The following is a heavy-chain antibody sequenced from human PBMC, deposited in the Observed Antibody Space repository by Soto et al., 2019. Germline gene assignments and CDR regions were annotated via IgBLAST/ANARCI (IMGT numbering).Heavy chain of an antibody. J-gene: IGHJ6*02. V-gene: IGHV1-46*01. CDR1: GYTFTSYY. CDR3: AVGGNYLSMDV. Sequence: QVQLVQSGAEVKKPGASVKVSCKASGYTFTSYYMHWVRLAPGQGLEWMGIINPDGGGTSYGQQFQGRVIMTRDTTTSTVYMEMSSLRSEDTAVYYCAVGGNYLSMDVWGQGTTVTVSS. CDR2: INPDGGGT. D-gene: IGHD4-4*01.